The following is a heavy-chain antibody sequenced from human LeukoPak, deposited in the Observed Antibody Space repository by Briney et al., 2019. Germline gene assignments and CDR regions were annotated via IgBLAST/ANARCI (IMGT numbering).Heavy chain of an antibody. Sequence: GGSLRLSCAASGFTFRSHPMHWVRHAPRKGLEYISAIETVGGITHYTDSVKGRYTISRDNSKNMLSLQVGSLRPDDMAVYYCARGIDSPYCTSTSCPEGIDLWGQGTLVTVSS. D-gene: IGHD2-2*01. J-gene: IGHJ4*02. CDR2: IETVGGIT. V-gene: IGHV3-64*02. CDR3: ARGIDSPYCTSTSCPEGIDL. CDR1: GFTFRSHP.